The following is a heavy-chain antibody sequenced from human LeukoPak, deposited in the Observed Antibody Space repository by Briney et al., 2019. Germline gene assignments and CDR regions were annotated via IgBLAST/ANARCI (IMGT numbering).Heavy chain of an antibody. J-gene: IGHJ4*02. CDR1: EFAFSDFY. D-gene: IGHD6-19*01. V-gene: IGHV3-11*06. CDR2: ISSSSSHT. CDR3: ARTNLGSGWRFDY. Sequence: GGSLRLSCGASEFAFSDFYMTWIRQAPAKGLEWVSYISSSSSHTNYADSVKGQFTISRDNANNSVYLQMNSLRAEDTAVYYCARTNLGSGWRFDYWGQGTLVTVSS.